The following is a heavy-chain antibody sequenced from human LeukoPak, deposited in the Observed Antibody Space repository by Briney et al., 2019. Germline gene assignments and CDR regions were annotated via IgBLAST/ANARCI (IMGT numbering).Heavy chain of an antibody. CDR3: ARVGVVPAAIPDGLDI. D-gene: IGHD2-2*01. CDR1: GFTVSSNY. J-gene: IGHJ3*02. CDR2: IYSGGST. Sequence: GGSLRLSCAASGFTVSSNYMGWVRQAPGKGLEWVSVIYSGGSTYYADSVKGRFTISRDNSKNTLYLQMNSLTAEDTAVYYCARVGVVPAAIPDGLDIWGQGTMVTVSS. V-gene: IGHV3-53*01.